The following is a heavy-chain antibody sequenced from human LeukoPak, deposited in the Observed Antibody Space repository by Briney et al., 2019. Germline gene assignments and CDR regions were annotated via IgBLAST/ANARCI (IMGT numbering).Heavy chain of an antibody. V-gene: IGHV1-24*01. D-gene: IGHD4-17*01. J-gene: IGHJ3*02. CDR3: ATVATVTTFGNDAFDI. Sequence: ASVKVSCKVSGYTLTELSMHWVRQAPGNGLEWMGGFDAEDGETIYAQKFQGRVTMTEDTSTDTAYMELSSLRSEDTAVYYCATVATVTTFGNDAFDIWGQGTMVTVSS. CDR2: FDAEDGET. CDR1: GYTLTELS.